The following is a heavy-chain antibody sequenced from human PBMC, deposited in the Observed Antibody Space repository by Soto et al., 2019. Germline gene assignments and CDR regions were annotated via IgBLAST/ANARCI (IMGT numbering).Heavy chain of an antibody. J-gene: IGHJ4*02. D-gene: IGHD2-15*01. CDR1: GGSISSGGYY. CDR2: IYYSGST. CDR3: AREGLCSGGSCLIDY. V-gene: IGHV4-31*03. Sequence: PSETLSLTCTVSGGSISSGGYYWSWIRQHPGKGLEWIGYIYYSGSTYYNPSLKSRVTISVDTSKNQFSLKLSSVTAADTAVYYCAREGLCSGGSCLIDYWGQGTLVTVSS.